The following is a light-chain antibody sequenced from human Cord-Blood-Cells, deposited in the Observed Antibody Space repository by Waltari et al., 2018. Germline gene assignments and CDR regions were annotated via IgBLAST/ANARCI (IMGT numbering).Light chain of an antibody. CDR1: QSVSSSY. J-gene: IGKJ1*01. Sequence: IVLTQSPDTLSLSPGERATLSCRASQSVSSSYLAWYQQKPGQAPRLLIYGASSRATGIPDRFSGSGSGTDFTLTSSRLEPEDFAVYYCQQYGSSPPWTFGQGTKVEIK. CDR2: GAS. V-gene: IGKV3-20*01. CDR3: QQYGSSPPWT.